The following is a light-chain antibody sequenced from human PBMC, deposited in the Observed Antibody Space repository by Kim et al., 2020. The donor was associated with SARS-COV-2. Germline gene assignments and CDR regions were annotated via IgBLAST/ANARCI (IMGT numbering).Light chain of an antibody. J-gene: IGLJ3*02. Sequence: GQSVTLSCTGTSSDVGGYNYVSWYQHHPGKTPKLMIYEVSKRPSGVPDRFSGSRSANTASLTVSGLQAEDEADYYCSSYAGSDNWVFGGGTKVTVL. CDR1: SSDVGGYNY. CDR2: EVS. CDR3: SSYAGSDNWV. V-gene: IGLV2-8*01.